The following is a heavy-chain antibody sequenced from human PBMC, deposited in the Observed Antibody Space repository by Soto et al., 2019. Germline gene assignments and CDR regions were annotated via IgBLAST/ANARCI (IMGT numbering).Heavy chain of an antibody. CDR2: IIPIFGTA. D-gene: IGHD3-3*01. J-gene: IGHJ6*02. CDR3: ARATTIFGVAAYGMDV. Sequence: SVKVSCKASGGTFSSYAISWVRQAPGQGLEWMGGIIPIFGTANYAQKFQGRVTITADESTSTAYMELSSMRSEDTAVYYCARATTIFGVAAYGMDVWGQGTTVTV. V-gene: IGHV1-69*13. CDR1: GGTFSSYA.